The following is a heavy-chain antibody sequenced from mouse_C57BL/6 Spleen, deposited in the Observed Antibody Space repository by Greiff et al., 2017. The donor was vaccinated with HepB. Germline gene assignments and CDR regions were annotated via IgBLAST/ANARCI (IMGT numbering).Heavy chain of an antibody. CDR3: TSGSSPYWYFDV. D-gene: IGHD1-1*01. CDR1: GFTFSDAW. Sequence: EVQLVESGGGLVQPGGSMKLSCAASGFTFSDAWMDWVRQSPEKGLEWVAEIRNKANNHATYYAESVKGRFTISRDDSKSSVYLQMNSLRAEDTGIYYCTSGSSPYWYFDVWGTGTTVTVSS. CDR2: IRNKANNHAT. J-gene: IGHJ1*03. V-gene: IGHV6-6*01.